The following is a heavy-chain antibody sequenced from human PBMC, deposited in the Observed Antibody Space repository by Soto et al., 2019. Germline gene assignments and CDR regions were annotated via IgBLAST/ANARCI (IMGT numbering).Heavy chain of an antibody. V-gene: IGHV5-51*01. CDR1: GYSLTSYW. D-gene: IGHD3-9*01. CDR2: IYPGDSDT. CDR3: ARQPAYNISPGYFYSFDY. Sequence: GESLKISCKASGYSLTSYWIAWVRQMPGKGLEWMGIIYPGDSDTRYSPSFQGQVTISADKSISTAYLQWSSLKASDTAMYYCARQPAYNISPGYFYSFDYWGQGPLVPLSS. J-gene: IGHJ4*02.